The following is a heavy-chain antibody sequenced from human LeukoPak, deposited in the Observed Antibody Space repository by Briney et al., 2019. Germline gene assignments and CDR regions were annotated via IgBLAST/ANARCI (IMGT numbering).Heavy chain of an antibody. D-gene: IGHD6-13*01. Sequence: GGSLRLSCAASGFTFSNAWMSWVRQAPGKGLEWVSIIYSGGDTYYADSVKGRFTISRDNSKNTLYLQMNSLRPEDTAVYYCTRGPGSTWYSDYWGQGTLVTVSS. J-gene: IGHJ4*02. CDR3: TRGPGSTWYSDY. V-gene: IGHV3-66*02. CDR1: GFTFSNAW. CDR2: IYSGGDT.